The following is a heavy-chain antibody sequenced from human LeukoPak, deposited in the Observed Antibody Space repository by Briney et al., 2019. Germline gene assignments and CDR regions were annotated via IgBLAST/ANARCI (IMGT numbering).Heavy chain of an antibody. CDR2: IYYSGST. V-gene: IGHV4-59*08. CDR1: GVSVSSFY. J-gene: IGHJ4*02. CDR3: ASAYDYVWGSYRPYYFDY. D-gene: IGHD3-16*02. Sequence: SETLSLTCSVSGVSVSSFYWSWIRQPPGKGLEWIGYIYYSGSTNYNPSLKSRVTISVDTSKNQFSLKLSSVTAADTAVYYCASAYDYVWGSYRPYYFDYWGQGTLVTVSS.